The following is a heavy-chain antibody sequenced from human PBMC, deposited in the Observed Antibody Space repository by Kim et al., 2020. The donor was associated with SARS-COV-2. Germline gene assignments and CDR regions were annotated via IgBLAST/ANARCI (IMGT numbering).Heavy chain of an antibody. J-gene: IGHJ5*02. Sequence: GGSLRLSCAASGFTVSSNYMSWVRQAPGKGLEWVSVIYSGGNTYYADSVKGRFTISRDNSKNTLYLQMNSLGAEDTAVYYCARAIFMVRGVARFDPWGQGTLVTVSS. CDR3: ARAIFMVRGVARFDP. V-gene: IGHV3-53*01. D-gene: IGHD3-10*01. CDR2: IYSGGNT. CDR1: GFTVSSNY.